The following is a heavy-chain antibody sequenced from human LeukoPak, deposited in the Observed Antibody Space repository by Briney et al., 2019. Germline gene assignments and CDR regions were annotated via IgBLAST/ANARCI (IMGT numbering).Heavy chain of an antibody. CDR3: ASHRRGYSYGRPGWFDP. J-gene: IGHJ5*02. D-gene: IGHD5-18*01. V-gene: IGHV4-38-2*02. Sequence: SETLSLTCTVSGYSISSGYYWGWIRQPPGKGLEWIGSIYHSGSTYYNPSLKSRVTISVDTSKNQFSLKLSSVTAADTAVYYCASHRRGYSYGRPGWFDPWGQGTLVTVSS. CDR2: IYHSGST. CDR1: GYSISSGYY.